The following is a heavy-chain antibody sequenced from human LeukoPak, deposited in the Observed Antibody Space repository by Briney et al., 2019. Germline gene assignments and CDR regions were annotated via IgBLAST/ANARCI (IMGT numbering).Heavy chain of an antibody. CDR1: GGSISSYY. Sequence: SQTLSLTCTVSGGSISSYYRSWIRQPPGKGLEWIGYIYYSGSTNYNPSLKSRVTISVDTSKNQFSLKLSSVTAADTAVYYCAREIGNDFWSGYSPLVAFDIWGQGTMVTVSS. D-gene: IGHD3-3*01. V-gene: IGHV4-59*01. J-gene: IGHJ3*02. CDR2: IYYSGST. CDR3: AREIGNDFWSGYSPLVAFDI.